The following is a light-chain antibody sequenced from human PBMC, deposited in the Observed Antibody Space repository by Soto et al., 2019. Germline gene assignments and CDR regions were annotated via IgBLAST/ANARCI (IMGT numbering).Light chain of an antibody. CDR2: GAF. CDR1: QTVRSSY. J-gene: IGKJ4*01. V-gene: IGKV3-20*01. CDR3: QQYGESIT. Sequence: IFLTQSPGSLALSSGERATLSCRASQTVRSSYVAWYQQRPGQPPKLLIYGAFNRAIGTPDRFSGSESGRDYNLTISRLDPEDYAVYYCQQYGESITFGGGTKGEI.